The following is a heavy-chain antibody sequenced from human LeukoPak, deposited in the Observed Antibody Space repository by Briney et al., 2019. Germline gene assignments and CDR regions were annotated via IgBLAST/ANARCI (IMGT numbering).Heavy chain of an antibody. CDR3: ARARDRWSRYAFDI. D-gene: IGHD4-23*01. J-gene: IGHJ3*02. Sequence: ASVKVSCKASGGTFSSYDISWVRQAPGQGLEWMGGIIPIFGTANYAQKFQGRVTITADESTSTAYRELSSLRSEDTAVYYCARARDRWSRYAFDIWGQGTMVTVSS. V-gene: IGHV1-69*01. CDR1: GGTFSSYD. CDR2: IIPIFGTA.